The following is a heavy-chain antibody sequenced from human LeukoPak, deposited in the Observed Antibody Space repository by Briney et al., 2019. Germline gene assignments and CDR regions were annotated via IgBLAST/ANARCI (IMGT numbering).Heavy chain of an antibody. Sequence: ASVKVSCKASGYTFTGYYMHWVRQAPGQGLEWMGWINPNSGGTNYAQKFQGRVTMTRDTSISTAYMELSRLRSDDTAVYYCARLSSGYYCYMDVWGKGTTVTVSS. CDR1: GYTFTGYY. CDR3: ARLSSGYYCYMDV. V-gene: IGHV1-2*02. J-gene: IGHJ6*03. CDR2: INPNSGGT.